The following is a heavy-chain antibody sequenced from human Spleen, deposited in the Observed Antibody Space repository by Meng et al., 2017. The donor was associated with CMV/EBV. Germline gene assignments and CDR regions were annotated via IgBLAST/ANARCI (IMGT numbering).Heavy chain of an antibody. J-gene: IGHJ4*02. CDR3: ARDPDRAY. CDR1: GFPFSGYS. Sequence: LSLSCAASGFPFSGYSMYWVRQAPGKGLECVSSISSSSSSIYYADSVKGRFTISRDNAKNSLYLQMNSLRAEDTAVYYCARDPDRAYWGQGTLVTVSS. V-gene: IGHV3-21*01. CDR2: ISSSSSSI.